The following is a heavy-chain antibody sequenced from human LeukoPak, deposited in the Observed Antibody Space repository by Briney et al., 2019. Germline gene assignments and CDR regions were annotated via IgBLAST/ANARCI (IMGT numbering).Heavy chain of an antibody. D-gene: IGHD2-15*01. J-gene: IGHJ4*02. CDR1: GFTFDDFA. CDR3: ARGTLGYCSGGSCSNFDY. Sequence: GGSLRLSCAASGFTFDDFAMHWVRQAPGKGLEWVSLINWDGSSIYYADSVKGRFTISRDNAKNTLYLQMNSLRAEDTAVYYCARGTLGYCSGGSCSNFDYWGQGTLVTVS. V-gene: IGHV3-43D*03. CDR2: INWDGSSI.